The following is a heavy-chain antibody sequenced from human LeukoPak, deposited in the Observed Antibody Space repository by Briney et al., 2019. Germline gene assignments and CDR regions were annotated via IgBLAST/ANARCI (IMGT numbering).Heavy chain of an antibody. Sequence: GGSLRLSRAASGFTFSNYGMHWVRQAPGKGLEWVAFIRYDGSNKYYADSVKGRFTISRDNSKNTLYLQMNSLRAEDTAVYYCAKDPGAHYYGSGSYRRGSYFDYWGQETLVTVSS. CDR2: IRYDGSNK. D-gene: IGHD3-10*01. V-gene: IGHV3-30*02. CDR1: GFTFSNYG. CDR3: AKDPGAHYYGSGSYRRGSYFDY. J-gene: IGHJ4*02.